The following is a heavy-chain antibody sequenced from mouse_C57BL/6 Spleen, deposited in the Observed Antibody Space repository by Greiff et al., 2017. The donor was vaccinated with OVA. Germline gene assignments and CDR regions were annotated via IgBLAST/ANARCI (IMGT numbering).Heavy chain of an antibody. V-gene: IGHV3-6*01. D-gene: IGHD1-1*01. CDR3: AREGYYGSSYWYFDV. CDR2: ISYDGSN. Sequence: EVKLMESGPGLVKPSQSLSLTCSVTGYSITSGYYWNWIRQFPGNKLEWMGYISYDGSNNYNPSLKNRISITRDTSKNQFFLKLNSVTTEDTATYYCAREGYYGSSYWYFDVWGTGTTVTVSS. J-gene: IGHJ1*03. CDR1: GYSITSGYY.